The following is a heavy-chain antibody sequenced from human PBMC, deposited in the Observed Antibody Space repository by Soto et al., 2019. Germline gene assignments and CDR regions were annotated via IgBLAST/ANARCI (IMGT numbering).Heavy chain of an antibody. CDR3: ARVAVLTAAGTTDY. D-gene: IGHD6-13*01. J-gene: IGHJ4*02. V-gene: IGHV3-30*03. CDR1: GFTFSSYG. CDR2: ISYDGSNK. Sequence: QVQLVESGGGVVQPGRSLRLSCAASGFTFSSYGMHWVRQAPGKGLEWVAVISYDGSNKYYADSVKGRFTISRDNSKNTLYLQMNSLRAEDTAVYYCARVAVLTAAGTTDYWGQGTLVTVSS.